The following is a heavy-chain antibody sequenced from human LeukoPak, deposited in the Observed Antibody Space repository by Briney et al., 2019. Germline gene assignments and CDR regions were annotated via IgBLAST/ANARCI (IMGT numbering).Heavy chain of an antibody. V-gene: IGHV3-30*18. CDR1: GFTFSSTG. Sequence: GKSLRLSCTASGFTFSSTGMHWVRQAPGKGLDWVASISYDGSSKKYVDSVKGRFTISRDDSKRTLYLQMNSLRSEDTAVYYCAKEGLRFFDFWGQGTLVTVSS. D-gene: IGHD5-12*01. J-gene: IGHJ4*02. CDR2: ISYDGSSK. CDR3: AKEGLRFFDF.